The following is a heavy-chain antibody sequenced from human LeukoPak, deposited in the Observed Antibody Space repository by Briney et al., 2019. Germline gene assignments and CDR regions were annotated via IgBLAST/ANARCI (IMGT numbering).Heavy chain of an antibody. D-gene: IGHD3-10*01. Sequence: GGSLRLSCAASGFTFDNYAMNWVRQAPGKGLEWVSYISGGGAKRHYSDSVKGRFTISRDNPKNTLYLQINNLRAEDTAVYYCARVRGSGSYEGNFDYWGQGTLVTVSS. V-gene: IGHV3-23*01. CDR2: ISGGGAKR. CDR1: GFTFDNYA. CDR3: ARVRGSGSYEGNFDY. J-gene: IGHJ4*02.